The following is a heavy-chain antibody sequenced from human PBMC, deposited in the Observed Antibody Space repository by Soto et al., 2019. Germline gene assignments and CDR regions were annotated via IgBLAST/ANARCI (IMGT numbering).Heavy chain of an antibody. V-gene: IGHV4-59*01. D-gene: IGHD2-15*01. CDR2: IHYSGST. J-gene: IGHJ4*02. Sequence: SETLALGCTVSGGSISVSYWNWIRQTPGKVLEWVGYIHYSGSTNYNPSLKSRVTMSVDSAKNQFSLQLSSVTAADTAVYFCTKYRRTEEEGYSFDYWGQGAMVTVSS. CDR3: TKYRRTEEEGYSFDY. CDR1: GGSISVSY.